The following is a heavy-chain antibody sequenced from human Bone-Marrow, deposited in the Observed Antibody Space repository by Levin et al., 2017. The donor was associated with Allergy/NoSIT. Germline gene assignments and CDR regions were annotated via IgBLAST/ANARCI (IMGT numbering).Heavy chain of an antibody. D-gene: IGHD6-13*01. CDR3: AREAAHFDY. J-gene: IGHJ4*02. CDR1: GFIFNTYE. CDR2: IDKSGSTR. V-gene: IGHV3-48*03. Sequence: PGGSLRLSCAASGFIFNTYEMSWVRQAPGKGLEWMSYIDKSGSTRYYADSVKGRFTVSRDNANNALYLQMNSLRAEDTAVYYCAREAAHFDYWGQGTLVTVSS.